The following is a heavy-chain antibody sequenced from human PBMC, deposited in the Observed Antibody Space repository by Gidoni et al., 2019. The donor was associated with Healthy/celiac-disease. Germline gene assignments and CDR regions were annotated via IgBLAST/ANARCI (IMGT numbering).Heavy chain of an antibody. J-gene: IGHJ5*02. CDR3: AKGKHGDYAGNWFDP. D-gene: IGHD4-17*01. CDR2: ISGSGGST. CDR1: GVPFRSYA. Sequence: VQLLESGGGLVQPGGSLRLSCAASGVPFRSYAMSWVRQAPGKGLECVSAISGSGGSTYYADSVKGRFTISRDNSKNTLYLQMTSLRAEDTAVYYCAKGKHGDYAGNWFDPLGQGTLVTVSS. V-gene: IGHV3-23*01.